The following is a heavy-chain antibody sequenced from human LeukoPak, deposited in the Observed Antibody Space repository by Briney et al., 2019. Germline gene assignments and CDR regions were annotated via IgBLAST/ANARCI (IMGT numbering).Heavy chain of an antibody. Sequence: ASVKVSCKASGYTFTSYTLHWVRQAPGQRLEWMGWSSAGNGNTKYSQTFQGRITITRDTSASTTYMELSSLRSEDTAVYYCAREPFWSGYYSNLHFDYWGQGTLVTVSS. CDR2: SSAGNGNT. V-gene: IGHV1-3*01. J-gene: IGHJ4*02. D-gene: IGHD3-3*01. CDR1: GYTFTSYT. CDR3: AREPFWSGYYSNLHFDY.